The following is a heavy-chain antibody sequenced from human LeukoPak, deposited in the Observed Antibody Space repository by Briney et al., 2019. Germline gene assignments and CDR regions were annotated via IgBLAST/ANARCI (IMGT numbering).Heavy chain of an antibody. D-gene: IGHD7-27*01. CDR1: GFTFSNYF. J-gene: IGHJ4*02. CDR3: AKDIHNWGSDY. Sequence: GGSLRLYCAASGFTFSNYFMSWVRQAPGEGLEWVSGISKNGGTTYYADSVKGRFTISRDNSKNTLFLQINSLRADDTAVYYCAKDIHNWGSDYWGQGTLVTVSS. CDR2: ISKNGGTT. V-gene: IGHV3-23*01.